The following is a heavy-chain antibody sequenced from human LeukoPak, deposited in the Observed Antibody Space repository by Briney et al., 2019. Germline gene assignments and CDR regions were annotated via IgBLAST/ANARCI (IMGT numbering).Heavy chain of an antibody. V-gene: IGHV1-69*04. Sequence: GASVKVSCKASGSTFSSYAISWVRQAPGQGLEWMGRIIPILGIANYAQKFQGRVTITADKSTSTAYMELSSLRSEDTAVYYCARVSPNSGYDSTEYWGQGTLVTVSS. D-gene: IGHD5-12*01. CDR2: IIPILGIA. CDR3: ARVSPNSGYDSTEY. CDR1: GSTFSSYA. J-gene: IGHJ4*02.